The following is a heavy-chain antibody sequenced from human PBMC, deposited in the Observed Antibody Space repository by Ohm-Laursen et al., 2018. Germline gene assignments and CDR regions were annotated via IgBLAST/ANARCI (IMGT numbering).Heavy chain of an antibody. Sequence: TLSLTCAVYGGSFSGYSWIWIRQPPGKGLEWIGEINHSGSTNYNPSLKSRVSISVDTSKNQFSLNLSSVTAADTAMYYCARKTDWNHYYFDYWGQGTLVTVSS. V-gene: IGHV4-34*01. CDR1: GGSFSGYS. J-gene: IGHJ4*02. CDR2: INHSGST. D-gene: IGHD1-1*01. CDR3: ARKTDWNHYYFDY.